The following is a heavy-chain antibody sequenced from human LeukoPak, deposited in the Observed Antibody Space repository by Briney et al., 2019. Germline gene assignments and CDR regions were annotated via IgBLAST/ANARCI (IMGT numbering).Heavy chain of an antibody. D-gene: IGHD6-13*01. J-gene: IGHJ4*02. Sequence: GGSLRLSCAASGFTFSDYYMSWIRQAPGEGLQWVSYISSSGGTIYYADSMKGRFTISRDNAKNSLYLQMNSLRAEDTAVYYCARDEGLAATAFDYWGQGTLVTVSS. CDR1: GFTFSDYY. CDR3: ARDEGLAATAFDY. V-gene: IGHV3-11*01. CDR2: ISSSGGTI.